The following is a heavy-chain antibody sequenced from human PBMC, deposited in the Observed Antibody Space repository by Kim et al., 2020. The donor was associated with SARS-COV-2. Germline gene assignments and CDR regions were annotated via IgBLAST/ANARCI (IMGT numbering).Heavy chain of an antibody. J-gene: IGHJ4*02. CDR1: GYTFTGYY. Sequence: ASVKVSCKASGYTFTGYYMHWVRQAPGQGLEWMGRINPNSGGTNYAQKFQGRVTMTRDTSISTAYMELSRLTSDDTAVYYCTTSTQLTTVTTQAVYWGQGTLVTVSS. CDR2: INPNSGGT. CDR3: TTSTQLTTVTTQAVY. D-gene: IGHD4-17*01. V-gene: IGHV1-2*06.